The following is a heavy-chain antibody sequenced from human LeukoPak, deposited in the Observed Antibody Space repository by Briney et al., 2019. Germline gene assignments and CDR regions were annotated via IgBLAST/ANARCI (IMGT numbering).Heavy chain of an antibody. CDR3: ARQGGRYYDSAPFDY. J-gene: IGHJ4*02. V-gene: IGHV5-51*01. Sequence: GESLKISCKGSGYSFTSYWIGWVRQMPGKGLEWMEIIYPGDSDTRYSPSFQGQVTTSADKFISTAYLQWSSLKASDTAMYYCARQGGRYYDSAPFDYWGQGTLVTVSS. D-gene: IGHD3-22*01. CDR1: GYSFTSYW. CDR2: IYPGDSDT.